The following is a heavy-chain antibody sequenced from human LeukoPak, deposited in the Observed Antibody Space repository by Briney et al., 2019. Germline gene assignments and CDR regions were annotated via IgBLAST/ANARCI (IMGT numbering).Heavy chain of an antibody. V-gene: IGHV3-21*01. Sequence: PGGSLRLSCAASGFTFSSYSMNWVRQAPGKGLEWVSSISSSSSYIYYADSVKGRFTIPRDNAKNSLYLQMNSLRAEDTAVYYCARVGVAATQGNDYWGQGTLVTVSS. CDR1: GFTFSSYS. D-gene: IGHD2-15*01. CDR2: ISSSSSYI. CDR3: ARVGVAATQGNDY. J-gene: IGHJ4*02.